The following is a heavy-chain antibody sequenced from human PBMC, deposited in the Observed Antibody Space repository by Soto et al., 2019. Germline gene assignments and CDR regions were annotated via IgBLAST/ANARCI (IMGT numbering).Heavy chain of an antibody. V-gene: IGHV3-23*01. CDR1: GFTFSSYA. CDR3: AKAVAGTHYYYYGMDV. Sequence: EVQLLESGGGLVQPGGSLRLSCAASGFTFSSYAMSWVRQAPGKGLEWVSATSGSGGSTYYADSVKGRFTISRDNSKNTLYLQMNSLRAEDTAVYYCAKAVAGTHYYYYGMDVWGQGTTVTVSS. CDR2: TSGSGGST. J-gene: IGHJ6*02. D-gene: IGHD6-19*01.